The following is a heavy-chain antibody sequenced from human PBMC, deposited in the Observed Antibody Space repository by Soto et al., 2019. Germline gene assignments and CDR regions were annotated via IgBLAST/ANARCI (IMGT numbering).Heavy chain of an antibody. Sequence: VQLLESGGGLVQPGGSLRLSCAASGFTFSSYAMSWVRQAPGKGLEWVSAISGSGGSTYYADSVKGRFTISRDNSKNTLYLQMNSLRAEDTAVYYCAKVSGRHYYDSSGYEAFDYWGQGTLVTVSS. J-gene: IGHJ4*02. CDR2: ISGSGGST. V-gene: IGHV3-23*01. CDR1: GFTFSSYA. CDR3: AKVSGRHYYDSSGYEAFDY. D-gene: IGHD3-22*01.